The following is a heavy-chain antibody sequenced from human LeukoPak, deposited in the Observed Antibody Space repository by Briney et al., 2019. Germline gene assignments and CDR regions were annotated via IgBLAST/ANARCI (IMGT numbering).Heavy chain of an antibody. CDR3: AKDPSPFYSSGWVLGY. CDR2: ISYDGSNK. V-gene: IGHV3-30*18. J-gene: IGHJ4*02. Sequence: PGRSLRLSCAASGFTFSSYGMHWVRQAPGKGLEWVAVISYDGSNKYYADSVKGRFTISRDNSKNTLYLQMNSLRAEDTAVYYCAKDPSPFYSSGWVLGYWGQGTLVTVSS. CDR1: GFTFSSYG. D-gene: IGHD6-19*01.